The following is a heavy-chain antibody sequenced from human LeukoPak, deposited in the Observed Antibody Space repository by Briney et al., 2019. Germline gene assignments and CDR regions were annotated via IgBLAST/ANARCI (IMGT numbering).Heavy chain of an antibody. Sequence: GGSLRLSCAASGFTFSSYEMNWVRQAPGKGLEWVSYIDSGRGSSTNYADSVKGRFTISRDNSKNTLYLQMNSLRAEDTAVYYCAKDRAPAAGDDAFDIWGQGTMVTVSS. V-gene: IGHV3-23*05. J-gene: IGHJ3*02. CDR3: AKDRAPAAGDDAFDI. D-gene: IGHD2-2*01. CDR1: GFTFSSYE. CDR2: IDSGRGSST.